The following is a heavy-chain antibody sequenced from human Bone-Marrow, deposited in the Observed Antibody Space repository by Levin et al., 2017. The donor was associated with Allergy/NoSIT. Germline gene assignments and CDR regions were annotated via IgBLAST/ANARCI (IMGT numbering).Heavy chain of an antibody. Sequence: NPSETLSLTCAVSGDSISSGSYSWSWIRQTPGKGLEWLGYIFRSGSTYYSPSLKSRVTISIDKSKNGFSLNLSSVTAADTAVYYCANSGGSDAFDIWGQGIMVTVSS. CDR1: GDSISSGSYS. CDR2: IFRSGST. J-gene: IGHJ3*02. D-gene: IGHD3-10*01. V-gene: IGHV4-30-2*01. CDR3: ANSGGSDAFDI.